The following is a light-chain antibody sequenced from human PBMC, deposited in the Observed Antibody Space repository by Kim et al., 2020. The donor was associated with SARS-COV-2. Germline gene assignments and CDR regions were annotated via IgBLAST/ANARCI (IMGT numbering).Light chain of an antibody. Sequence: QAGLTQPPSVSKALGQTATLTCTWDSNNVGDQGAAWLQQHQGHPPKLLSYRGNSRPSGISERFSASRSGNTDSLTITGLQPEDEADYYCSAWDSSLSAWVFGGGNQLTVL. CDR2: RGN. CDR1: SNNVGDQG. V-gene: IGLV10-54*04. J-gene: IGLJ3*02. CDR3: SAWDSSLSAWV.